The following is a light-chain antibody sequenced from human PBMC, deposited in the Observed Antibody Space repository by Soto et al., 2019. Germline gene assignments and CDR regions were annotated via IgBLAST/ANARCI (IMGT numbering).Light chain of an antibody. V-gene: IGKV1-5*01. CDR3: QQYSGYSLFT. CDR2: DAS. J-gene: IGKJ3*01. CDR1: QSISGW. Sequence: DIQMTQSPSTLSASVGDRVTITCLASQSISGWLAWYQQRPGKAPKLLIYDASSLESGVPSRFSGSGSGTEFTLTIGGLQPDDFATYYCQQYSGYSLFTFGPGTIVDIK.